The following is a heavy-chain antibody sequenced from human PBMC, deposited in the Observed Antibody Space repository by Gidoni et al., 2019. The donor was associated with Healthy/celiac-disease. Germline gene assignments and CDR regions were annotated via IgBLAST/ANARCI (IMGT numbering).Heavy chain of an antibody. CDR2: INPNSGGT. V-gene: IGHV1-2*02. CDR1: GYTFTGYY. CDR3: ARDGDVAAAGTGWFDP. J-gene: IGHJ5*02. Sequence: QVQLVQSGAEVKKPGASVKVSCKASGYTFTGYYMHWVRQAPGQGLEWMGWINPNSGGTNYAQKFQGRVTMTRDTSISTAYMELSRLRSDDTAVYYCARDGDVAAAGTGWFDPWGQGTLVTVSS. D-gene: IGHD6-13*01.